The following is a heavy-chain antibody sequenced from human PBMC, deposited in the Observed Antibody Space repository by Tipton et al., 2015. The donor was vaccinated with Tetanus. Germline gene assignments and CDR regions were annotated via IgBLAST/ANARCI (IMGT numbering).Heavy chain of an antibody. V-gene: IGHV4-61*08. J-gene: IGHJ4*02. D-gene: IGHD5-12*01. Sequence: TLSLTCTVSGGSIRSEDYSWNWIRQPPGKEPEWVGYVYHNGNTNYHPSLKGRLTISVDTSKNQFSLNLKSVITADTAIYYCARANNDYPKKGPFDYWGQGILVTVSS. CDR2: VYHNGNT. CDR3: ARANNDYPKKGPFDY. CDR1: GGSIRSEDYS.